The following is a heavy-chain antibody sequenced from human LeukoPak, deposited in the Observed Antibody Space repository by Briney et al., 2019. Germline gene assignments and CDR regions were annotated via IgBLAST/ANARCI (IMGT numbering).Heavy chain of an antibody. J-gene: IGHJ4*02. V-gene: IGHV3-48*02. CDR1: GFILSNHW. CDR3: ARDFRYYDSSGYYSYDY. CDR2: LSGSSSSI. Sequence: GGSLRLSCAASGFILSNHWVTWVRQAPGKGLEWVSYLSGSSSSIYYADSVKGRFTISRDNAKNSLYLQMNDLRDEDTAVYYCARDFRYYDSSGYYSYDYWGQGALVTVSS. D-gene: IGHD3-22*01.